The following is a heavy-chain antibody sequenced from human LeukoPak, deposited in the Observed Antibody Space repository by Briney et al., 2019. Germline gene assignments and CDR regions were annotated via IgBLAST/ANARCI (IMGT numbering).Heavy chain of an antibody. Sequence: ASVKVSCKASGYTFTGYYMHWVRQAPGQGLEWMGWINPNSGGTIYAQKFQDRVTMTRDTSINTFYMELSRLRSDDTAVYYCGRDYYDSSGDGAFDIWGQGTMVTVSS. J-gene: IGHJ3*02. D-gene: IGHD3-22*01. V-gene: IGHV1-2*02. CDR1: GYTFTGYY. CDR3: GRDYYDSSGDGAFDI. CDR2: INPNSGGT.